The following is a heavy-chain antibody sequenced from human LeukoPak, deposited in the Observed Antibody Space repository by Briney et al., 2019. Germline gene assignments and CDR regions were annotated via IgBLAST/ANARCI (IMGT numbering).Heavy chain of an antibody. CDR3: ARGGGAYYFDY. CDR2: INDLGTST. D-gene: IGHD3-10*01. CDR1: GFTFSNYW. V-gene: IGHV3-74*01. J-gene: IGHJ4*02. Sequence: GVSLRLSCAASGFTFSNYWMHWVPQVPGKGLVWVSRINDLGTSTNYADSVRGRFTISRDDAKNTLYLQMNSLRAEDTAVYYCARGGGAYYFDYWGRGTLVTVSS.